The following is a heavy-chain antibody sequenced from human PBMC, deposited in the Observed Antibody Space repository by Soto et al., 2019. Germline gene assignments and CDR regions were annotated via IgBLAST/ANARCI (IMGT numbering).Heavy chain of an antibody. J-gene: IGHJ4*02. Sequence: PGGSLRLSCAASGFTFSSYGMGWVRQAPGEGLEWVSAISANGANTHYTDSVRGRFTISRDNSKNTLFLQMSSLRVEDTAVYYCAKEGGTAKPFDYWGQGSLVTVSS. CDR2: ISANGANT. V-gene: IGHV3-23*01. D-gene: IGHD2-2*02. CDR3: AKEGGTAKPFDY. CDR1: GFTFSSYG.